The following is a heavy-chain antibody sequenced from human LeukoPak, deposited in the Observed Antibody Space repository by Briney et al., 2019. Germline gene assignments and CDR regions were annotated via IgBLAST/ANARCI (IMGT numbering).Heavy chain of an antibody. J-gene: IGHJ4*02. CDR2: IYYSGST. Sequence: SETLSLTCTVSGGSISSHYWSWIRQPPGKGLEWIGYIYYSGSTNYNPSLKSRVTISVDTSKNQFSLKLSSVTAADTAVYYCAREGSEDYSFDYWGQGTLVTVSS. D-gene: IGHD3-10*01. V-gene: IGHV4-59*11. CDR3: AREGSEDYSFDY. CDR1: GGSISSHY.